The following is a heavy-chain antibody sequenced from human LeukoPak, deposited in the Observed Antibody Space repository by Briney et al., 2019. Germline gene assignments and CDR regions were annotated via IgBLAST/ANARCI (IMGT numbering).Heavy chain of an antibody. D-gene: IGHD6-13*01. CDR1: GGSFSGYY. Sequence: PSGTLSLTCAVYGGSFSGYYWNWIRQPPGKGLEWIWEINHSGSTNYNPSLKSRVTISVDTSKNQFSLKLSSVTAADTAVYYCAREGGQQDFDYWGQGTLVTVSS. V-gene: IGHV4-34*01. J-gene: IGHJ4*02. CDR2: INHSGST. CDR3: AREGGQQDFDY.